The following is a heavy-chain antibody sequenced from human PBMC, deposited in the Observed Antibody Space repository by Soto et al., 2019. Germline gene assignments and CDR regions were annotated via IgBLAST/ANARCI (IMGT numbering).Heavy chain of an antibody. CDR3: ARVPSSSHDYYYYYMDV. V-gene: IGHV4-59*01. CDR1: GGSISSYY. Sequence: SETLSLTCTVSGGSISSYYWSWVRQPPGKGLEWIGYIYYSGSTNYNPSLKSRVTISVDTSKNQFSLKLSSVTAADTAVYYCARVPSSSHDYYYYYMDVWGKGTTVTVSS. J-gene: IGHJ6*03. CDR2: IYYSGST. D-gene: IGHD6-6*01.